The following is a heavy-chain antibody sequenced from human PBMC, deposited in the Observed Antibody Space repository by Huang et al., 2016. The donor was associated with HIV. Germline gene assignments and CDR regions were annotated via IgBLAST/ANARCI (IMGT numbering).Heavy chain of an antibody. J-gene: IGHJ4*01. Sequence: EVELAESGGGSVRPGQSLRLSCVGSGFIFSDYWMHWVRQIPGKGVVWVGRIESEGSSTSYADSVKGRFTIYRDNDRNTVYLQMSSRRVDDTAVYYCVRAREKGYDFWSGYRYWGQGAQVTVSS. D-gene: IGHD3-3*01. CDR2: IESEGSST. CDR3: VRAREKGYDFWSGYRY. CDR1: GFIFSDYW. V-gene: IGHV3-74*02.